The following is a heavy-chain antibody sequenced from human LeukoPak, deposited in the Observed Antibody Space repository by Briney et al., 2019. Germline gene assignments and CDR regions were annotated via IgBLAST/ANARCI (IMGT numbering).Heavy chain of an antibody. D-gene: IGHD2-2*01. V-gene: IGHV1-46*01. CDR3: ARSRRRYDPFDP. CDR2: INPSGGST. Sequence: ASVKVSCKASGYTFTGYYMHWVRQAPGQGLEWMGIINPSGGSTSYAQKFQGRATMTRDTSTSTVYMELSSLRSEDTAVYYCARSRRRYDPFDPWGQGTLVTVSS. CDR1: GYTFTGYY. J-gene: IGHJ5*02.